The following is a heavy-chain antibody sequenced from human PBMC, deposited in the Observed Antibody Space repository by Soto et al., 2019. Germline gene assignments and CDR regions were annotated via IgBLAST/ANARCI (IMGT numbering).Heavy chain of an antibody. Sequence: GGSLRLSCAASGFTFSSYSMNWVRQAPGKGLEWVSAISGSGGSTYYADSVKGRFTISRDNSKNTLYLQMNSLRAEDTAVYYCAKDLSYYDFWSGYSGYFDYWGQGTLV. D-gene: IGHD3-3*01. CDR3: AKDLSYYDFWSGYSGYFDY. V-gene: IGHV3-23*01. CDR1: GFTFSSYS. J-gene: IGHJ4*02. CDR2: ISGSGGST.